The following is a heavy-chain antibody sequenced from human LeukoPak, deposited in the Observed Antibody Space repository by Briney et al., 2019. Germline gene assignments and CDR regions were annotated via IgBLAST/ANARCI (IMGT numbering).Heavy chain of an antibody. CDR3: TKDAGYASDY. V-gene: IGHV3-74*01. CDR2: IYSDSSRT. CDR1: GFSFSTTW. Sequence: GGSLRLSCAASGFSFSTTWMHWVRRAPGKGLEWVALIYSDSSRTTYADSVKGRFTISRDNAKNTVYLQMSSLRVEDTAVYFCTKDAGYASDYWGQGIQVPVSS. D-gene: IGHD2-15*01. J-gene: IGHJ4*02.